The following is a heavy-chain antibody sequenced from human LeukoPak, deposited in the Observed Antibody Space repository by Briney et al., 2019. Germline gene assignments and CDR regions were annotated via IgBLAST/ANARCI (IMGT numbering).Heavy chain of an antibody. J-gene: IGHJ6*03. CDR2: IYSGGNT. V-gene: IGHV3-53*05. Sequence: GGSLRLSCAASGLTVSSNCMSWVRQAPGKGLEWVSFIYSGGNTYYADSVKGRFTISRDNSKNTLYLQMNSLRTEDTAVYYCARGQRAHVEWSNYMDVWGKGTTVIVSS. CDR1: GLTVSSNC. D-gene: IGHD3-3*01. CDR3: ARGQRAHVEWSNYMDV.